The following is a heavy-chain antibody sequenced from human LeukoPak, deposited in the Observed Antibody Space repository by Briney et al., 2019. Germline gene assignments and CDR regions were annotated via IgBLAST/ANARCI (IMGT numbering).Heavy chain of an antibody. CDR1: GGSISSGGYY. V-gene: IGHV4-31*03. Sequence: SETLSLTCTVSGGSISSGGYYWSWIRQHPGKGLEWIGYIYYSGSTYYNPSLRSRVTISVDTSKNQFSLKLSSVTAADTAVYYCARGFGKNYYDSSGYYGFDYWGQGTLVTVSS. D-gene: IGHD3-22*01. CDR3: ARGFGKNYYDSSGYYGFDY. CDR2: IYYSGST. J-gene: IGHJ4*02.